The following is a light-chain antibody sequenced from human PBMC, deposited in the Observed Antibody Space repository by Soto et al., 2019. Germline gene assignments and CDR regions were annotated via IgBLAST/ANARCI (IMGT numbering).Light chain of an antibody. Sequence: DIQMTQSPSTLSASVGDRVTITCRASQSISSWLAWYEQKPGKAPNLLIYKASTLESGVPSRFSGSGSGTEFTLTISSVQPDDFATYYCQQYKDYPLTFGGGTKVDIK. J-gene: IGKJ4*01. CDR2: KAS. CDR1: QSISSW. V-gene: IGKV1-5*03. CDR3: QQYKDYPLT.